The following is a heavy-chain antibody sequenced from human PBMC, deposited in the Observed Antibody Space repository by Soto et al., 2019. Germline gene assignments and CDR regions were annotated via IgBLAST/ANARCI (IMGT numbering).Heavy chain of an antibody. CDR1: GFTFSDST. Sequence: EVQLVESGGGLVQPGGSLKLSCAAFGFTFSDSTMHWVHQASGKGLEWVGRIRSKANTYATAYAASVKGRFTVSRDDSKNTAYLQMNSLKIEDTAVYYCIRSLSSANDYWGQGTLVTVSS. D-gene: IGHD2-2*01. CDR3: IRSLSSANDY. J-gene: IGHJ4*02. CDR2: IRSKANTYAT. V-gene: IGHV3-73*02.